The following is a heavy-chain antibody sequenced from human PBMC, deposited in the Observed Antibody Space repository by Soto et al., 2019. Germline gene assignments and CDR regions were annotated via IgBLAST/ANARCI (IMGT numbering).Heavy chain of an antibody. CDR3: ARPKLRFLEWLPRYYYYYGMDV. J-gene: IGHJ6*02. D-gene: IGHD3-3*01. Sequence: GGSLRLSCAASGFTFSSYGMHWVRQAPGKGLEWVAVISYDGSNKYYADSVKGRFTISRDNSKNTLYLQMNSLRAEDTAVYYCARPKLRFLEWLPRYYYYYGMDVWGQGTTVTVS. CDR1: GFTFSSYG. CDR2: ISYDGSNK. V-gene: IGHV3-30*03.